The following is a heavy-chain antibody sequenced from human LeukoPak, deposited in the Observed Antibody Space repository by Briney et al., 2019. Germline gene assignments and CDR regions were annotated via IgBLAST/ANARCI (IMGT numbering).Heavy chain of an antibody. Sequence: GGSLRLSCAASGFTFSSYEMNWVRQAPGKGLEWVSYVSSSGSTIYYTDSVKGRFTISRDNAKDSLYLHMNSLRAEDTAVYYCARDGLGGNFPFDHWGQGTLVTVSS. J-gene: IGHJ4*02. D-gene: IGHD4-23*01. V-gene: IGHV3-48*03. CDR2: VSSSGSTI. CDR1: GFTFSSYE. CDR3: ARDGLGGNFPFDH.